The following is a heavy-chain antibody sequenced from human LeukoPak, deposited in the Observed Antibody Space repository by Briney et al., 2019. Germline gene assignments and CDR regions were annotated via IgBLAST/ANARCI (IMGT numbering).Heavy chain of an antibody. V-gene: IGHV1-18*01. CDR1: GYTFTGYG. CDR2: ISAYNGNT. CDR3: ARGGITIFGVALSSRDYYYGMDV. D-gene: IGHD3-3*01. J-gene: IGHJ6*02. Sequence: ASVKVSCKASGYTFTGYGISWVRQAPGQGLEWMGWISAYNGNTNYAQKLQGRVTMTTDTSTSTAYMELRSLRSDDTAVYYCARGGITIFGVALSSRDYYYGMDVWGQGTTVTVSS.